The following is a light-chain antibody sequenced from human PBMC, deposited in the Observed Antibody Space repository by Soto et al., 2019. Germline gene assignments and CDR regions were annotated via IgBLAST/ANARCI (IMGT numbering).Light chain of an antibody. J-gene: IGKJ5*01. V-gene: IGKV3-20*01. Sequence: EIVMTQSPATLSVSPGERANLSCRASQSVSSTYLAWYQQKPGQAPRLLIYGVSSRATGIPDRFSASGSGADFTLTIRRLEPEDFAVYYCQQYNTWPPITFGQGTRLEIK. CDR3: QQYNTWPPIT. CDR1: QSVSSTY. CDR2: GVS.